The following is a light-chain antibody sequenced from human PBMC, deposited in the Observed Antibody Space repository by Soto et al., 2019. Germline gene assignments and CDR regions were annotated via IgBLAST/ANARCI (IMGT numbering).Light chain of an antibody. CDR1: SSDVGGYNY. Sequence: QSALAQPASVSGSPGQSITISCTGTSSDVGGYNYVSWYQQHPDKAPELIIYDVSNRPSGVSTRFSGSKSGNTASLTISGLQAEDEADYYCSSYTRTSPYVFGTGTKVTV. V-gene: IGLV2-14*03. J-gene: IGLJ1*01. CDR3: SSYTRTSPYV. CDR2: DVS.